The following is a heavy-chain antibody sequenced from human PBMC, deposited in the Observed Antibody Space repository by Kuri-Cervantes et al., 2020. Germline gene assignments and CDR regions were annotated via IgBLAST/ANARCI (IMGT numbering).Heavy chain of an antibody. CDR2: ISSSSSTI. CDR1: GFTFSSYI. V-gene: IGHV3-48*02. J-gene: IGHJ6*02. Sequence: GESLKISCAASGFTFSSYIMNWVRQAPGKGLEWVSYISSSSSTIYYAYSVKGRFTISRDNAKNSLYLQMNSLRDEETDVYYCARAPGGYYYGMDVWGQGTTVTVSS. CDR3: ARAPGGYYYGMDV. D-gene: IGHD3-10*01.